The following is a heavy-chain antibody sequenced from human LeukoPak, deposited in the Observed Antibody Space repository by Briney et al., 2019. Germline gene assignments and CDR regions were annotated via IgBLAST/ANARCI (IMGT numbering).Heavy chain of an antibody. D-gene: IGHD3-10*01. J-gene: IGHJ5*02. CDR3: ARHGSVRSPLGP. CDR2: IYATGST. V-gene: IGHV4-4*09. Sequence: SETLSLTCAVSGGSISSYCWSWIRQPPGKGLEWIGYIYATGSTNYNPSLKSRVTISVDTSKNQFSLNLRSVTAADTAVYYCARHGSVRSPLGPWGQGTLVTVSS. CDR1: GGSISSYC.